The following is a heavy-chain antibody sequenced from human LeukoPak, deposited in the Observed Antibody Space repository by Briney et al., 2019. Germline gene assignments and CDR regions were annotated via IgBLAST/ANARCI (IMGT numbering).Heavy chain of an antibody. CDR3: AKARFVAAAEVFYYYMDV. Sequence: GGSLRLSCAASGFTFSSYAMSWVRQAPGKGLEWVSTISGGGGSAYYADSVKGRFSISRDNSQNTLYLQMHSLRAEDTAVYRCAKARFVAAAEVFYYYMDVWGKGTTVTVSS. CDR1: GFTFSSYA. CDR2: ISGGGGSA. V-gene: IGHV3-23*01. D-gene: IGHD6-13*01. J-gene: IGHJ6*03.